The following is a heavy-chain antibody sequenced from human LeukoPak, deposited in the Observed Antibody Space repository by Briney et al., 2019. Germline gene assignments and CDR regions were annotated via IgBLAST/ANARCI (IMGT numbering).Heavy chain of an antibody. CDR3: ARDLGYCTNGVCSYFDY. Sequence: GGSLRLSCAASGFTVSSNYMSWVRQAPGKGLEWVSVIYSGGSTYYADSVKGRFTISRDNSKNSLYLQMNSLRAEDTAVYYCARDLGYCTNGVCSYFDYWGQGTLVTVSS. D-gene: IGHD2-8*01. CDR2: IYSGGST. V-gene: IGHV3-66*01. CDR1: GFTVSSNY. J-gene: IGHJ4*02.